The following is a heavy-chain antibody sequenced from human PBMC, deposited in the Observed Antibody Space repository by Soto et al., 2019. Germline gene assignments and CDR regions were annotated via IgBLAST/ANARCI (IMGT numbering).Heavy chain of an antibody. J-gene: IGHJ2*01. CDR3: VSGSSSATTFYFDL. Sequence: QVQVVQSGAEVKKPGASVKVSCKASGYTFTSYAMHWVRQAPGHRLEWMGWINTAKGYTKYSQMFQGRVTIARDTSASKDYLELRSLNSDGTAVSYCVSGSSSATTFYFDLWGRGTLVTVSS. CDR2: INTAKGYT. D-gene: IGHD4-17*01. V-gene: IGHV1-3*04. CDR1: GYTFTSYA.